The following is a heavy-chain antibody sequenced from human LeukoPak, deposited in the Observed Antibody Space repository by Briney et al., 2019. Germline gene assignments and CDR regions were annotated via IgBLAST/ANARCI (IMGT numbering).Heavy chain of an antibody. Sequence: PGGSLRLSCAAPGFTFSSYSMNWVRQAPGKGLEWVSSISSSSSYIYYADSVKGRFTISRDNAKNSLYLQMNSLRAEDTAVYYCARGVVTPRELLPFDYWGQGTLVTVSS. J-gene: IGHJ4*02. CDR1: GFTFSSYS. D-gene: IGHD3-10*01. CDR2: ISSSSSYI. V-gene: IGHV3-21*01. CDR3: ARGVVTPRELLPFDY.